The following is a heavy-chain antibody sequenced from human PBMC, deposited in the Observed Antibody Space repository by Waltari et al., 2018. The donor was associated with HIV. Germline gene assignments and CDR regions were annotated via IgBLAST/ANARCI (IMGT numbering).Heavy chain of an antibody. CDR1: GGSISSGGYY. V-gene: IGHV4-31*03. D-gene: IGHD2-2*01. J-gene: IGHJ4*02. CDR3: ARVIVVVPAAIRCFDY. CDR2: IYYSGST. Sequence: QVQLQESGPGLVKPSQTLSLTCTVPGGSISSGGYYWIWIRQHPGKGLECIGCIYYSGSTYYNPSLKSRVTISVDTSKNQFSLKLSSVTAADTAVYYCARVIVVVPAAIRCFDYWGQGTLVTVSS.